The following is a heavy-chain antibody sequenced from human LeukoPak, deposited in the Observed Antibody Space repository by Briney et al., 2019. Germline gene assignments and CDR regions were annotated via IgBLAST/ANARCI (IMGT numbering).Heavy chain of an antibody. J-gene: IGHJ4*02. CDR2: ISYDGSNK. CDR3: ARAYSGYDSYYDY. CDR1: GFTFSSYA. D-gene: IGHD5-12*01. V-gene: IGHV3-30*04. Sequence: GGSLRLSCAASGFTFSSYAMHWVRQAPGKGLEWVAAISYDGSNKYYADSVKGRFTISRDNSKNTLYLQMNSLRAEDTAVYYCARAYSGYDSYYDYWGQGTLVTVSS.